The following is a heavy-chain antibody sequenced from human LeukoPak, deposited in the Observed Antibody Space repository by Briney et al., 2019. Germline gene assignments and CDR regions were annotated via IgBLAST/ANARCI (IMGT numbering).Heavy chain of an antibody. Sequence: SQTLSLTCAISGDSVSSNSAAWNWIRQSPSRGLEWLGRTYYRSKWYNDYAVSVKSRITINPDTSKNQFSLQLNSVTPEDTAVYYCARDSISVIVGANGEFDYWGQGTLVTVSS. J-gene: IGHJ4*02. CDR1: GDSVSSNSAA. V-gene: IGHV6-1*01. CDR2: TYYRSKWYN. CDR3: ARDSISVIVGANGEFDY. D-gene: IGHD1-26*01.